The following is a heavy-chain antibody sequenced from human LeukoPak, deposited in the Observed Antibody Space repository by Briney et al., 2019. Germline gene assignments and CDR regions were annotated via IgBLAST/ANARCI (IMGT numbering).Heavy chain of an antibody. Sequence: SETLSLTCTASGASVSSSGYYWSWIRQPPGKGLEWIGYIYYSGSTNYNPSLKSRVTISVDTSKNQFSLKLSSVTAADTAVYYCARVGPSTKAFDIWGQGTMVTVSS. CDR1: GASVSSSGYY. D-gene: IGHD2-2*01. CDR2: IYYSGST. V-gene: IGHV4-61*08. CDR3: ARVGPSTKAFDI. J-gene: IGHJ3*02.